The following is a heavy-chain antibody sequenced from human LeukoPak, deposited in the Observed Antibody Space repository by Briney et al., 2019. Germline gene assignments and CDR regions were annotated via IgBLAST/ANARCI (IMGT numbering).Heavy chain of an antibody. J-gene: IGHJ4*02. Sequence: SQTLSLTCAISGDSVSSNSAAWNWISQSPSRGLEWLGRTYYRSKWYNDYAVSVKSRITINPDTSKNQFSLQLNSVTPEDTAVYYCVGHYYDSSGYLSFDYWGQGTLVTVSS. V-gene: IGHV6-1*01. D-gene: IGHD3-22*01. CDR1: GDSVSSNSAA. CDR2: TYYRSKWYN. CDR3: VGHYYDSSGYLSFDY.